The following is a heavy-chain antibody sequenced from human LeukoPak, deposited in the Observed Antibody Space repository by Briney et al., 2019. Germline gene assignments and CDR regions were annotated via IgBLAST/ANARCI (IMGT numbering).Heavy chain of an antibody. Sequence: ASVKVSCKASGYTFTGYYFHWVRQAPGQGLEWMGWINPNSGGTNYAQKFQGRVTMTRDTSISTAYMELSRLRSDDTAVYYCARGAHSWSSGSYSYWGQGTLVTVSS. J-gene: IGHJ4*02. CDR1: GYTFTGYY. D-gene: IGHD3-10*01. CDR2: INPNSGGT. V-gene: IGHV1-2*02. CDR3: ARGAHSWSSGSYSY.